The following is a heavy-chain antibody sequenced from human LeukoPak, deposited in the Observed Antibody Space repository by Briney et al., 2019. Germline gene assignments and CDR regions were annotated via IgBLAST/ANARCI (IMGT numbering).Heavy chain of an antibody. D-gene: IGHD3-10*01. J-gene: IGHJ6*02. CDR3: VRDYYGSGTYQGNYYYGTDV. Sequence: QPGGSLRLSCAASGFTFRQYAMSWVRQAPGKGLEWVSGISGSGDDTYYTDSVKGRFTISRDNSNNTMYLQMNNLRSEDTAVYFCVRDYYGSGTYQGNYYYGTDVWGHGTTVTVSS. CDR2: ISGSGDDT. CDR1: GFTFRQYA. V-gene: IGHV3-23*01.